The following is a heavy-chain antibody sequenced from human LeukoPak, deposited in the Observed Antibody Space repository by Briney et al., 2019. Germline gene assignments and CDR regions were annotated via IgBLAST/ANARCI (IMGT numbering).Heavy chain of an antibody. CDR3: ASLGDDCAFDI. J-gene: IGHJ3*02. V-gene: IGHV3-30*04. Sequence: PGGSLRLSRTASGFTFSSYAMHWVRQAPGKGLEWVAVISYDGSNKYYADSVKGRFTISRDNSKNTLYLQMNSLRAEDTAVYYCASLGDDCAFDIWGQGTMVTVSS. D-gene: IGHD3-10*01. CDR1: GFTFSSYA. CDR2: ISYDGSNK.